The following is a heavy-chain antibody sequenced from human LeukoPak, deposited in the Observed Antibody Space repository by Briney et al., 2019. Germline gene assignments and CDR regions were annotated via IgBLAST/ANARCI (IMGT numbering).Heavy chain of an antibody. CDR2: INWDGTNT. CDR1: GGTTDDYG. V-gene: IGHV3-20*04. D-gene: IGHD6-13*01. CDR3: VKDISSNWYSFDY. Sequence: GGSLRLSCAVSGGTTDDYGMSWVRQAPGKGLEWVSGINWDGTNTYYAESVKGRFTISRDSAEKSLYLHMNSLRDDDTAFYYCVKDISSNWYSFDYWGQGTLVTVSS. J-gene: IGHJ4*02.